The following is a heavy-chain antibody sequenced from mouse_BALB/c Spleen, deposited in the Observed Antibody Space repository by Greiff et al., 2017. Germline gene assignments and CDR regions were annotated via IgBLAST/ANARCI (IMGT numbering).Heavy chain of an antibody. CDR3: TRRGAMDY. CDR1: GYTFTDYE. Sequence: QVQLKQSGAELVRPGASVTLSCKASGYTFTDYEMHWVKQTPVHGLEWIGAIDPETGGTAYNQKFKGKATLTADKSSSTAYMELRSLTSEDSAVYYCTRRGAMDYWGQGTSVTVSS. CDR2: IDPETGGT. V-gene: IGHV1-15*01. J-gene: IGHJ4*01.